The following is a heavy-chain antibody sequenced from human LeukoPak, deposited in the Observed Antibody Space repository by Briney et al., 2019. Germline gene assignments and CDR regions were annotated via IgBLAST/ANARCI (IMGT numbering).Heavy chain of an antibody. CDR2: ISSSSNTI. CDR3: ASLWSGSSRGWLDY. V-gene: IGHV3-48*03. J-gene: IGHJ4*02. Sequence: GSLRLSCAASGFSFSSYEMNWVRQAPGKGLECVSYISSSSNTIYYADSVKGRFTISRDNAKNSLFLQMNSLRAEDTAVYYCASLWSGSSRGWLDYWGQGTLVTVSS. CDR1: GFSFSSYE. D-gene: IGHD1-26*01.